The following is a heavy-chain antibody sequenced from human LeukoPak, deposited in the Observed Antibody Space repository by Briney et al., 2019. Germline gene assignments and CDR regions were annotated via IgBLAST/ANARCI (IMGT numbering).Heavy chain of an antibody. D-gene: IGHD2-15*01. CDR1: GFTFSSYW. J-gene: IGHJ6*03. CDR2: IKQVGSEK. V-gene: IGHV3-7*01. CDR3: ARVVVGDYYYYYMDV. Sequence: PGGSLKLSCAASGFTFSSYWMSWVRQAPGTGLEWVANIKQVGSEKYYVDSVKGRFTISRDNAKNSLYLQMNSLRAEDTAVYYCARVVVGDYYYYYMDVWGKGTTVTVSS.